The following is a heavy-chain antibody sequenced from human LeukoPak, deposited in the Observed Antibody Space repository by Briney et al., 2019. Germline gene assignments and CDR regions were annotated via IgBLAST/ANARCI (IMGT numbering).Heavy chain of an antibody. CDR3: AKGGKWDVTPFDY. CDR2: ISSGGGST. V-gene: IGHV3-23*01. D-gene: IGHD1-26*01. Sequence: GGSLRLSCAASGFTFSSYAMSWVRQAPGKGLEWVSTISSGGGSTYYADSVRGRFTISRDNSKNTLYPQVNSLRAEDTAVYYCAKGGKWDVTPFDYWGQGTLVTVSS. CDR1: GFTFSSYA. J-gene: IGHJ4*02.